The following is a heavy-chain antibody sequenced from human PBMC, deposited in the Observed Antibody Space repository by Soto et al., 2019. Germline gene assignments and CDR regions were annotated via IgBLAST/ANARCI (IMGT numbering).Heavy chain of an antibody. CDR3: ARGQEGIVATH. D-gene: IGHD5-12*01. V-gene: IGHV4-34*01. J-gene: IGHJ4*02. CDR2: VKDGGST. CDR1: GGSLTGYY. Sequence: QVQLQQWGAGLLKPSETLSLTCTVNGGSLTGYYWSWIRQPPGKGLEWIGEVKDGGSTNYSPSLRGRGSISADTSKNHFPLRLNSVTAADTAVYFCARGQEGIVATHWDQGALVTVSS.